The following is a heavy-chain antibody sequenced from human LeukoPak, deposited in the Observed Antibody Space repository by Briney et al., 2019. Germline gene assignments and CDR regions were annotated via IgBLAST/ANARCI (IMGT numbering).Heavy chain of an antibody. CDR1: GFTFTSYE. J-gene: IGHJ4*02. CDR3: ARGGISFAY. CDR2: IRSSATTI. V-gene: IGHV3-48*03. Sequence: GGSLRLSCAASGFTFTSYEMNWVRQAPGKGLEWISYIRSSATTIHYADSVKGRFTISRDNTKKSVCLQMNSLRVEDTAVYYCARGGISFAYCGQGTLVTVSS.